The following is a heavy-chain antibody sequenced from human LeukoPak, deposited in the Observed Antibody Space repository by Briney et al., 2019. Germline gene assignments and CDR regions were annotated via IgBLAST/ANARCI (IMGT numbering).Heavy chain of an antibody. V-gene: IGHV1-46*01. D-gene: IGHD6-13*01. CDR3: ARDPTSSSVLDF. CDR1: GYTFTSYG. J-gene: IGHJ4*02. CDR2: INPSDTTT. Sequence: ASVKVSCKASGYTFTSYGISWVRQAPGQGLEWMGVINPSDTTTSYAQNFQGRVTMTRDTSASTVYMELSSLRSEDTAVYYCARDPTSSSVLDFWGQGTLVTVSS.